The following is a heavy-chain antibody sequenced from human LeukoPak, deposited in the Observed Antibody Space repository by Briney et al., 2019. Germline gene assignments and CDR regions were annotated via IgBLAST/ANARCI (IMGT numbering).Heavy chain of an antibody. V-gene: IGHV1-18*01. CDR3: ARDGDYDILTGYYFGPVSR. CDR1: GYTFTSYG. J-gene: IGHJ4*02. CDR2: ISAYNGNT. D-gene: IGHD3-9*01. Sequence: ASVKVSYKASGYTFTSYGISWVRQAPGQGLEWMGWISAYNGNTNYAQKLQGRVTMTTDTSTSTAYMELRSLRSDDTAVYYCARDGDYDILTGYYFGPVSRWGQGTLVTVSS.